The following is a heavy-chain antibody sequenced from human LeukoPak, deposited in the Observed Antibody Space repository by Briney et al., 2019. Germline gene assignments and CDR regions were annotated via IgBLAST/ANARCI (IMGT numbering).Heavy chain of an antibody. D-gene: IGHD3-16*01. Sequence: PGGSRRLSSAASEFAVSSNYITCVRHAPGNGLEWVSVIYSGGKTYYADSVEGRFTISRDNSKNAVYLQMNSLRAEDTAVYYCARYRMDAGSYASGWFDPWGQGTLVTVSS. J-gene: IGHJ5*02. V-gene: IGHV3-53*01. CDR3: ARYRMDAGSYASGWFDP. CDR1: EFAVSSNY. CDR2: IYSGGKT.